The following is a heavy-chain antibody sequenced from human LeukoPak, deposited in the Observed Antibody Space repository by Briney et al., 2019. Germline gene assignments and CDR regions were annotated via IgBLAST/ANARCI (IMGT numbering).Heavy chain of an antibody. V-gene: IGHV1-2*02. CDR2: INPNSGGT. D-gene: IGHD2-2*01. Sequence: ASVKVSCKASGGTFSSYAISWVRQAPGQGLEWMGWINPNSGGTNYAQKFQGRVTMTRDTSISTAYMELSRLRSDDTAVYYCAREGGTDIVVVPAATQVDYWSQGTLVTVSS. CDR3: AREGGTDIVVVPAATQVDY. J-gene: IGHJ4*02. CDR1: GGTFSSYA.